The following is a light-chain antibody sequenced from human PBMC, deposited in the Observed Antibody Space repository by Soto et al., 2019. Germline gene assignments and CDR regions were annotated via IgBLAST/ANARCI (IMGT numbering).Light chain of an antibody. CDR2: EVV. Sequence: QSDLNQSPSASGSPGQSVTISCTGTKNDIGVYDFVSWYQHHPGKAPRLIIYEVVQRPSGVPDRFSGSKSGNTASLTVSGLQAADEADYFCKSYAGSNTYVFGSGTKV. CDR1: KNDIGVYDF. J-gene: IGLJ1*01. CDR3: KSYAGSNTYV. V-gene: IGLV2-8*01.